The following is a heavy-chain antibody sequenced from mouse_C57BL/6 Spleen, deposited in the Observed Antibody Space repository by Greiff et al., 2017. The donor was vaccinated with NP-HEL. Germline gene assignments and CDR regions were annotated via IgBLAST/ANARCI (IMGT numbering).Heavy chain of an antibody. CDR1: GFTFSSYA. Sequence: EVKLVESGGGLVKPGGSLKLSCAASGFTFSSYAMSWVRQTPEKRLEWVATISDGGSYTYYPDNVKGRFTISRDNAKNNLYLQMSHLKSEDTAMYYCAREYDYGGFDYWGQGTTLTVSS. V-gene: IGHV5-4*01. J-gene: IGHJ2*01. CDR3: AREYDYGGFDY. D-gene: IGHD2-4*01. CDR2: ISDGGSYT.